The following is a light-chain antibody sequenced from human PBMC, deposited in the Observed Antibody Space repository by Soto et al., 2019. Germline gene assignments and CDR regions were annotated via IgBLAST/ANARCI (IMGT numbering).Light chain of an antibody. CDR1: QGISRH. CDR3: QQYFSYPLT. J-gene: IGKJ4*01. V-gene: IGKV1-8*01. Sequence: AIRMTQSPSSFSASTGDRVTITCRASQGISRHLAWYQVKPGKAPRLLIYTASYLESGVPSRFSGSGSGTDFTLTSSSLQSEDFAVYYCQQYFSYPLTFGGGTKVEIK. CDR2: TAS.